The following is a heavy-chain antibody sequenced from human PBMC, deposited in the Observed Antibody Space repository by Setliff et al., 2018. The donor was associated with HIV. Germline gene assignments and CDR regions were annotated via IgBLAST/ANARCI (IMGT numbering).Heavy chain of an antibody. V-gene: IGHV4-61*02. CDR3: ARDQKGYSYGYFDS. CDR2: IYSSGSI. J-gene: IGHJ4*02. D-gene: IGHD5-18*01. CDR1: GDSINSDTYY. Sequence: SETLSLTCTVSGDSINSDTYYWSWIRQPAGKGLEWIGRIYSSGSIAYNPSFKSRVSISLDTSKNQFSLNLSSVTAADTAVYYCARDQKGYSYGYFDSWGQGTLVTVSS.